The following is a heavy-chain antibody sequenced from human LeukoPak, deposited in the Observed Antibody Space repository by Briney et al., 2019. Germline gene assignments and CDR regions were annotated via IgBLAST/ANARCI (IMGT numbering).Heavy chain of an antibody. CDR2: IRSEAYGGTT. J-gene: IGHJ4*02. CDR3: ARGPAGYN. Sequence: GGSLRLSCTASGFTFRDHAMTWVRQAPGKGLEWVGFIRSEAYGGTTEYATSVKGRFIISRDDLTSIAYLRMNSLKTEDTAVYYCARGPAGYNWGQGTLVTVSS. CDR1: GFTFRDHA. D-gene: IGHD1-1*01. V-gene: IGHV3-49*04.